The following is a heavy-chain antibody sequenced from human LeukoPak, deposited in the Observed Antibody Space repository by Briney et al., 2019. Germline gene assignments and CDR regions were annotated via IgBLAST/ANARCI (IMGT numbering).Heavy chain of an antibody. D-gene: IGHD3-22*01. CDR3: ASPRYYYDSSPAGMDV. CDR1: GYTFTGYY. Sequence: ASVKVSCKASGYTFTGYYLHWVRQAPGQGLEWMGWINPNTGDTNYAQKFQGRVTMTRDTSISTAYMELSRLKSDDTAVYYCASPRYYYDSSPAGMDVWGQGTTVTVSS. V-gene: IGHV1-2*02. J-gene: IGHJ6*01. CDR2: INPNTGDT.